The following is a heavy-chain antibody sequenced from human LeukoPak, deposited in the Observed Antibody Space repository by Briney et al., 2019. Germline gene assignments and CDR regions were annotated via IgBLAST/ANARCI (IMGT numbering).Heavy chain of an antibody. CDR2: IYHSGSA. CDR3: ARDVGPTTFYDDGSGYST. J-gene: IGHJ5*02. D-gene: IGHD3-22*01. V-gene: IGHV4-31*02. Sequence: TWIRQHPGKGLEWIGYIYHSGSASYNPSLKSRVTISVDTSKNQFSLNLSSVTAADTAVYYCARDVGPTTFYDDGSGYSTWGQGTLVTVSS.